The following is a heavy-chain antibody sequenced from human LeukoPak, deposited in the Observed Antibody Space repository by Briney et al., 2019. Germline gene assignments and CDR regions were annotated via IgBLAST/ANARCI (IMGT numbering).Heavy chain of an antibody. J-gene: IGHJ4*02. D-gene: IGHD6-19*01. Sequence: TSETLSLTCTVSGGSISSSSYYWGWIRQPPGKGLEWIGSIYYSGSTYYNPSLKSRVTISVDPSKNQFSLKLSSVTAADTAVYYCARRRRIAVAGLGGYFDYWGQGTLVTVSS. CDR1: GGSISSSSYY. CDR3: ARRRRIAVAGLGGYFDY. CDR2: IYYSGST. V-gene: IGHV4-39*01.